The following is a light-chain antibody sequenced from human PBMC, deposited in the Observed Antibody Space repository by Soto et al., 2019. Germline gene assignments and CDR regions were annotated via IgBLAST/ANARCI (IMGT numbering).Light chain of an antibody. CDR2: RNN. J-gene: IGLJ2*01. CDR3: AAWDDSLSGVV. Sequence: QSVLTQPPSASGTPGQRVTISCSGSSSNIGSNYVYWYQQLPGTAPKLLIYRNNQRPSGVPDRFSGSKSGTSASLAISGLRFEDETDYYCAAWDDSLSGVVFGRGTQLTVL. CDR1: SSNIGSNY. V-gene: IGLV1-47*01.